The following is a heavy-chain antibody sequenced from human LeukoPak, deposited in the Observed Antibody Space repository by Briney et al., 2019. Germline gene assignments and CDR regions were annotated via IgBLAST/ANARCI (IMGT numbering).Heavy chain of an antibody. Sequence: SETLSLTCTVSGGSISSYYWSWIRQPPGKGLEWIGYIYYSESTNYNPSLKSRVTISADTSKNQFSLKLSSVTAADTAVYYCARAYWADDAFDIWGQGTMVTVSS. CDR1: GGSISSYY. V-gene: IGHV4-59*01. D-gene: IGHD2-8*02. CDR2: IYYSEST. J-gene: IGHJ3*02. CDR3: ARAYWADDAFDI.